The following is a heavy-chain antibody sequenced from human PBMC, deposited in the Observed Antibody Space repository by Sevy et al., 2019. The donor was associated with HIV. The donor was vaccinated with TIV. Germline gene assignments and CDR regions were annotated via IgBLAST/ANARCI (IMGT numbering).Heavy chain of an antibody. J-gene: IGHJ1*01. V-gene: IGHV1-2*06. Sequence: ASVKVSCKASGYTFTGYYMHWVRQAPGQGLEWMGRINPNSGGTNYAQKFQGRVTMTRDTSISTAYMELSRLRSDDTAVYYCARVGDSSGWLVALVEYFQHWGQGTLVTVSS. CDR2: INPNSGGT. CDR1: GYTFTGYY. CDR3: ARVGDSSGWLVALVEYFQH. D-gene: IGHD6-19*01.